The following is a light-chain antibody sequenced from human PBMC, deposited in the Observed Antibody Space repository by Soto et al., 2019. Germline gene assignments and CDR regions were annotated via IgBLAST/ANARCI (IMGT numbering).Light chain of an antibody. J-gene: IGKJ4*01. CDR1: QSLSSNY. CDR3: QHYYPSVWF. CDR2: GAT. Sequence: EIVLTQSPGTLSLSPGERATLSCRVSQSLSSNYLAWYQQRPGQAPRLLIYGATSRATGITDRFGGSGSGTDLSLTISRLVPDDVAVYYFQHYYPSVWFFGGGTTVEIK. V-gene: IGKV3-20*01.